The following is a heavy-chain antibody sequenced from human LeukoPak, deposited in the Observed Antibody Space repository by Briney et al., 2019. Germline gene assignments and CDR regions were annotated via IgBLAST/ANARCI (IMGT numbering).Heavy chain of an antibody. CDR2: ISGSGGST. Sequence: QTGGSLRFSCAASGFTFSSYAMSWVRQAPGKGLEWVSAISGSGGSTYYADSVKGRFTISRDNSKNTLYLQMNSLRAEDTAVYYCAKVGYDSSGYYPFYAFDIWGQGTMVTVSS. CDR1: GFTFSSYA. CDR3: AKVGYDSSGYYPFYAFDI. J-gene: IGHJ3*02. V-gene: IGHV3-23*01. D-gene: IGHD3-22*01.